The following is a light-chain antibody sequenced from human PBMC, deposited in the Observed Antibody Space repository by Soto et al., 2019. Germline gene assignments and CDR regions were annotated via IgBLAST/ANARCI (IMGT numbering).Light chain of an antibody. Sequence: DVQMTQSPSSLSASVGDRVTITCRASRDISSSLAWYQQKPGKVPKLLIYAASTLHAGVQSRFSGSVSGKFFTLTINSLQHDDVATYYCQKYNSAPNTFGRGTRLEIK. J-gene: IGKJ4*01. V-gene: IGKV1-27*01. CDR2: AAS. CDR1: RDISSS. CDR3: QKYNSAPNT.